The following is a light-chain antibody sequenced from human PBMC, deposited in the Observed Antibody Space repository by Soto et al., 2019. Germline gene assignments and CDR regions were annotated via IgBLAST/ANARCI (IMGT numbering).Light chain of an antibody. V-gene: IGKV1-5*03. Sequence: DIQMTQSPSSLSASVGDRVTITCRASQTISSWLAWYQPKPGKAPKLLIYKASTLKSGVPSRFSGSGSGTEFTLTISSLQPDDFATYDCQHYNSYSEAFGQGTKVDI. J-gene: IGKJ1*01. CDR2: KAS. CDR3: QHYNSYSEA. CDR1: QTISSW.